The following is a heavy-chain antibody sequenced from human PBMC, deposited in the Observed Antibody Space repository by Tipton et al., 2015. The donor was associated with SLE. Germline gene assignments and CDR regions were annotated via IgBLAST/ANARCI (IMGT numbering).Heavy chain of an antibody. V-gene: IGHV4-39*07. CDR2: IFYSGST. CDR1: GDSISSNSYY. D-gene: IGHD3-3*01. CDR3: VRAWRTSFGTHWFEP. Sequence: TLSLTCSVSGDSISSNSYYWGWIRQPPGRGLEWIGSIFYSGSTYYNPSLKSRVTISVGPSKNQFSLKLNSVTAADTAVYYCVRAWRTSFGTHWFEPWGQGVLVTVSS. J-gene: IGHJ5*02.